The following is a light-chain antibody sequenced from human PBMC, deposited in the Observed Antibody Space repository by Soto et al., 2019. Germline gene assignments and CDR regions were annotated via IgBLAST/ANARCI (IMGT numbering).Light chain of an antibody. J-gene: IGKJ4*01. CDR1: QGISSW. V-gene: IGKV1-12*01. Sequence: DIQMTQSPSSVSASVGDRVTITCRASQGISSWLAWYQVKPGKAPKLLIYTTSSLQSGVPSRFRGSGSGTDFTLTISSLQPEDFATYYCQQAYSFPRTFGGGTKVEMK. CDR3: QQAYSFPRT. CDR2: TTS.